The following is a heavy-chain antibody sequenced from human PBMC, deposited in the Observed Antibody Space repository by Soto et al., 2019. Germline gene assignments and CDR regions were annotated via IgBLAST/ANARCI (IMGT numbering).Heavy chain of an antibody. J-gene: IGHJ4*02. CDR2: ISSRSSYT. CDR3: ARDHSLGGYSYGKFDC. Sequence: GGSLRLSCAASGFTFSDYYMSWIRQAPGKGLEWVSHISSRSSYTNYADSVKGRFTISRDNAKNTLYLQMNRLRADDTAVYYCARDHSLGGYSYGKFDCWGKGTLVTVSS. CDR1: GFTFSDYY. D-gene: IGHD5-18*01. V-gene: IGHV3-11*06.